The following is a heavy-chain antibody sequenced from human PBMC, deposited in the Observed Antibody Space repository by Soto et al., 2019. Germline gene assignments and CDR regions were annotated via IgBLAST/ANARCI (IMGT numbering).Heavy chain of an antibody. CDR3: ARHTKGYTKSWYTLTPDYYYYGVDV. J-gene: IGHJ6*02. V-gene: IGHV4-39*01. Sequence: QLQLQESGPGLVKPSETLSLTCTVSGGSISSSSYYWGWIRQPPGKGLEWIGSMSYNGNIYYNPSLKSRVTISVDTPKNQLSLKLNSVTAADTAVYYCARHTKGYTKSWYTLTPDYYYYGVDVWGQGTTVTVSS. D-gene: IGHD5-12*01. CDR1: GGSISSSSYY. CDR2: MSYNGNI.